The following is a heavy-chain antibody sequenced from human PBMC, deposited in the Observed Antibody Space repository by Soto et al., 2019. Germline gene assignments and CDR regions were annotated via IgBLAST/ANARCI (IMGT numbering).Heavy chain of an antibody. V-gene: IGHV1-69*13. CDR2: IIPIFGTA. CDR1: GVTFSSYA. D-gene: IGHD6-19*01. J-gene: IGHJ4*02. Sequence: SVKVSCKASGVTFSSYAISWVRQAPGQGLEWMGGIIPIFGTANYAQKFQGRVTITADESTSTAYMELSSLRSEDTAVYYCAKGIAVAGRAYFDYWGQGTLVTVSS. CDR3: AKGIAVAGRAYFDY.